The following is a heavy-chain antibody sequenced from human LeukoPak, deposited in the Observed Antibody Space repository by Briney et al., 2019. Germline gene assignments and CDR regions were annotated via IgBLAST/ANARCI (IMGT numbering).Heavy chain of an antibody. J-gene: IGHJ4*02. CDR2: IDKHGSGK. CDR3: ARDAGWGYYDL. Sequence: GGSLRLSCVASGFTLSISWVTWVRQAPGKGLEWVANIDKHGSGKYYMDSVKGRFAISRDYASNSVFLQMSSLRAEDTSVYYCARDAGWGYYDLWGQGTPVTVSS. D-gene: IGHD1-26*01. CDR1: GFTLSISW. V-gene: IGHV3-7*01.